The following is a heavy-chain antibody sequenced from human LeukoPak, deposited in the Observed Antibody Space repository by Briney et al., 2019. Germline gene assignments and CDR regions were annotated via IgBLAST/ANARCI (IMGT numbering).Heavy chain of an antibody. CDR2: ISSSSSYI. CDR1: GFTFSSYT. CDR3: ARPDEYSYLYGMDV. J-gene: IGHJ6*02. Sequence: GGSLRLSCAASGFTFSSYTMNWVRQAPGKGLEWVSPISSSSSYIYYADSVKGRFTISRDNAKNSLYLQTNSLRAEDTAVYYCARPDEYSYLYGMDVWGQGTTVTVSS. D-gene: IGHD5-18*01. V-gene: IGHV3-21*01.